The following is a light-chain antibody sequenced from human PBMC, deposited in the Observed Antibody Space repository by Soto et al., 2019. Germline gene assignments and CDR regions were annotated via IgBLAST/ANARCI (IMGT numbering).Light chain of an antibody. CDR1: QSVSTN. Sequence: EIVMTQSPATLSVSPGASATLSCRASQSVSTNLAWYQQKPGQVPRLLIYGASTRATGVPARFSGSGSATEFTLSISSLQSEDVAVYYCQQYGDWPPETFGQGTKLEI. CDR3: QQYGDWPPET. V-gene: IGKV3-15*01. J-gene: IGKJ2*01. CDR2: GAS.